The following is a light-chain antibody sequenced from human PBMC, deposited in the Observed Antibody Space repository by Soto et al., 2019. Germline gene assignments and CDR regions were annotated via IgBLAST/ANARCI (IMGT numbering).Light chain of an antibody. CDR3: CSYAGSHYV. V-gene: IGLV2-11*01. CDR1: SSDVGGYNY. Sequence: QSALTQPRSVSGSPGQSVTISCTGTSSDVGGYNYVSWYQQHPGKAPKLMIYDVSKRPSGVPDRFSGSKSGNTASLTISGFQAEDEADYYCCSYAGSHYVFGTGTKVTVL. CDR2: DVS. J-gene: IGLJ1*01.